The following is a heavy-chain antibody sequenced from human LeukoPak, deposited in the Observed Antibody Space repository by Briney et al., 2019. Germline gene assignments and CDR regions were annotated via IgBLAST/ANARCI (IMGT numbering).Heavy chain of an antibody. J-gene: IGHJ4*02. CDR1: GSIFRDYA. Sequence: PGGSLRLSCVASGSIFRDYAMGWVRQAPGKWMEWVSTISKSGDGMFYADSVKGRFTISRANSKNTLNMHLNSLRAEDTAVYYCAKHNGWELRDYRFDYWGQGTLVTVSS. CDR3: AKHNGWELRDYRFDY. V-gene: IGHV3-23*01. CDR2: ISKSGDGM. D-gene: IGHD2-15*01.